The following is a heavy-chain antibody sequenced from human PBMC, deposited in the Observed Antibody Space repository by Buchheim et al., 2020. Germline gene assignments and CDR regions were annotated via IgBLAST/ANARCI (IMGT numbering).Heavy chain of an antibody. V-gene: IGHV3-30-3*01. D-gene: IGHD2-2*02. CDR1: GFTFSSSA. Sequence: QVQLVESGGGVVHPGRSLRLSCAASGFTFSSSAMHWVRQAPGKGLEWVALISFDGSKKYYADSVKGRFTISRDNSKNTLYLQMNSLRTEDTAVFYCARGRYCGSNRCYSYYYYYGMDVWGQGTT. CDR2: ISFDGSKK. J-gene: IGHJ6*02. CDR3: ARGRYCGSNRCYSYYYYYGMDV.